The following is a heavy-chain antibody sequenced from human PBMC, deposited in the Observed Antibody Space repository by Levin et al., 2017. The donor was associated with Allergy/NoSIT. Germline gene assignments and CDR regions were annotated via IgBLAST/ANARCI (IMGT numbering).Heavy chain of an antibody. CDR3: ARGRGTTYYGSGSYYFSY. V-gene: IGHV4-34*01. J-gene: IGHJ4*02. CDR2: IIHSGST. CDR1: GGSLSGYY. Sequence: SETLSLTCGVYGGSLSGYYWSWIRQAPGKGLEWIAEIIHSGSTNYNPSLKSRVTISVDTSKNQVSLVLSSVTAEDTAVYYCARGRGTTYYGSGSYYFSYWGQGTLVTVSS. D-gene: IGHD3-10*01.